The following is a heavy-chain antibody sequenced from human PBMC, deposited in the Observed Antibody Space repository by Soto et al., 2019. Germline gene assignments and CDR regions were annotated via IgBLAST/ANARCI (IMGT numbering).Heavy chain of an antibody. V-gene: IGHV4-34*01. D-gene: IGHD3-3*01. CDR3: ARGVLEWLWHPTNWFDP. CDR2: INHSGST. CDR1: GGSFSGYY. J-gene: IGHJ5*02. Sequence: SETLSLTCAVYGGSFSGYYWSWIRQPPGKGLEWIGEINHSGSTNYNPSLKSRVTISVDTSKNQFSLKLSSVTAADTAVYYCARGVLEWLWHPTNWFDPWGQGTLVTVSS.